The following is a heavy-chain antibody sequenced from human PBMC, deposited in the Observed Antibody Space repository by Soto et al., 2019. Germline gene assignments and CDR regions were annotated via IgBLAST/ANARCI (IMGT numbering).Heavy chain of an antibody. V-gene: IGHV4-34*01. J-gene: IGHJ6*03. CDR2: INDSGHI. CDR1: GGSFSGYQ. D-gene: IGHD3-10*01. CDR3: ARGLILWFGELSRRGGYYYDMDV. Sequence: QVQLQQWGAGLLKPSETLSLTCAVYGGSFSGYQWSWIRQTPGKGLERIVEINDSGHINYNPSLKSRVTILLDTPKKQISLKLSSVTAADSAVYYCARGLILWFGELSRRGGYYYDMDVWGKGTTVTVSS.